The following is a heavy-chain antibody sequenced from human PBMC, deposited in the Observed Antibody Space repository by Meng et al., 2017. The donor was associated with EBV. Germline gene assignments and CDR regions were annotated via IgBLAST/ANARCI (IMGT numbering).Heavy chain of an antibody. CDR3: AKVNQLLGGNDY. D-gene: IGHD1-26*01. J-gene: IGHJ4*02. CDR1: GFTFSSDA. Sequence: VQLLESGGGLVQPGRSLRLSCAASGFTFSSDAMSWVRQAPGRGLEWVAAISGSGGSTYYADSVKGRFTISRDNSKNTLYLQMNSLRAEDTAVYYCAKVNQLLGGNDYWGQGTLVTVSS. CDR2: ISGSGGST. V-gene: IGHV3-23*01.